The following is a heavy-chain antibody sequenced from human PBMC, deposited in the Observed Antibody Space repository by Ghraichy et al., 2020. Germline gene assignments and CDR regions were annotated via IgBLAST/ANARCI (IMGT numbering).Heavy chain of an antibody. V-gene: IGHV1-18*01. Sequence: ASVKVSCKASGYTFTSYGINWVRQAPGQGLEWMGWISAYNGDTTYAQKLQGRVTMTTDTSTSTAYMELRSLRSGDTAVYYCAREGPIVRGLRDYYYYYGLDVWGQGTTVTVSS. CDR2: ISAYNGDT. CDR3: AREGPIVRGLRDYYYYYGLDV. D-gene: IGHD3-10*01. J-gene: IGHJ6*02. CDR1: GYTFTSYG.